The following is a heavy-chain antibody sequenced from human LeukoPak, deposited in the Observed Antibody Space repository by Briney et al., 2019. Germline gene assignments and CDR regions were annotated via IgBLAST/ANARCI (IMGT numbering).Heavy chain of an antibody. CDR1: GYTFTSYG. Sequence: ASVKVFCKASGYTFTSYGISWVRQAPGQGLEWMGWISAYNGNTNYAQKLQGRVTMTTDTSTSTAYMELRSLRSDDTAVYYCAREDYDSSYYYGMDVWGQGTTVTVSS. CDR3: AREDYDSSYYYGMDV. V-gene: IGHV1-18*01. J-gene: IGHJ6*02. CDR2: ISAYNGNT. D-gene: IGHD3-22*01.